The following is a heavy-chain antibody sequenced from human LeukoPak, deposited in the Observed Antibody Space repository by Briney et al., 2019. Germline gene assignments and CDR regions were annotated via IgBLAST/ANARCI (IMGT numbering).Heavy chain of an antibody. Sequence: GGSLRLSCTASKFTFSNYGMHWVRQAPGKGLEWVASIWFDGGYQYYADSVKGRFTISRDNSKNTLSLQMNSLRAEDTAIYYCAKDQMEWLVSPEAFDLWGQGTMVTVSS. CDR2: IWFDGGYQ. J-gene: IGHJ3*01. CDR3: AKDQMEWLVSPEAFDL. V-gene: IGHV3-30*02. CDR1: KFTFSNYG. D-gene: IGHD6-19*01.